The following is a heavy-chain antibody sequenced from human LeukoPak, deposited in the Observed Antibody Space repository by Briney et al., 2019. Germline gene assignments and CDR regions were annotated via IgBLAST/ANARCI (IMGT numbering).Heavy chain of an antibody. D-gene: IGHD5-12*01. CDR2: IYYSGST. CDR1: GGSISSYY. Sequence: MTSETLSLTCTVSGGSISSYYWSWIRQPPGKGPEWIGYIYYSGSTNYNPSLKSRATISVDTSKNQFSLKLSSVTAADTAVYYCARVRYSGYDLDAFDIWGQGTMVTVSS. V-gene: IGHV4-59*01. CDR3: ARVRYSGYDLDAFDI. J-gene: IGHJ3*02.